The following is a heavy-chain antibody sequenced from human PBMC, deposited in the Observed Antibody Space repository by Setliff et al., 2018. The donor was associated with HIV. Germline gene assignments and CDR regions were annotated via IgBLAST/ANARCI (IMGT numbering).Heavy chain of an antibody. CDR3: AMSPYSSGLFDY. D-gene: IGHD6-19*01. CDR1: GFTFSNYE. CDR2: ISSSGGII. Sequence: PGGSLRLSCAASGFTFSNYEMNWVRQAPGKGLEWVSYISSSGGIIYYADSVKGRFTISRDIAKNSLYLQMNSLRAEDTAVYYCAMSPYSSGLFDYWGQGTLVTVSS. V-gene: IGHV3-48*03. J-gene: IGHJ4*02.